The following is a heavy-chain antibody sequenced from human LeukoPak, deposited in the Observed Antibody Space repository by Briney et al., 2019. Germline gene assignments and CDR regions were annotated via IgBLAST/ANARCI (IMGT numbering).Heavy chain of an antibody. Sequence: GRSLRLSCAASGFTFSDYYMSWIRQAPGKGLEWVSYISSSSSYTNYADSVKGRFTISRDNAKNSLYLQMNSLRAEDTAVYYCARVGYSGYDRIPTNFDYWGQGTLVTVSS. D-gene: IGHD5-12*01. V-gene: IGHV3-11*05. CDR2: ISSSSSYT. J-gene: IGHJ4*02. CDR1: GFTFSDYY. CDR3: ARVGYSGYDRIPTNFDY.